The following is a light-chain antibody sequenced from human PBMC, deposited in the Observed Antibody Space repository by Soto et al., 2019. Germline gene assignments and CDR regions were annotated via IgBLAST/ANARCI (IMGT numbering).Light chain of an antibody. V-gene: IGLV2-23*02. CDR3: SSYSGAGASYV. Sequence: QSVLTQPASVSGSPGQSITISCTGTSSDVGTFNLVSWYQQHPGKAPKLLIFEVSNRPSGVSIRFSGSKSGNTASLTISGLQAEDEADYYCSSYSGAGASYVFATGTKVTVL. CDR2: EVS. J-gene: IGLJ1*01. CDR1: SSDVGTFNL.